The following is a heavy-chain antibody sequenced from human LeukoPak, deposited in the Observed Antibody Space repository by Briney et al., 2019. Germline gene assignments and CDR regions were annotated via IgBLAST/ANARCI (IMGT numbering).Heavy chain of an antibody. D-gene: IGHD3-3*01. CDR3: ARHPRPAIHWYFDL. V-gene: IGHV4-4*09. J-gene: IGHJ2*01. CDR2: IYPSGST. CDR1: CDSISNYY. Sequence: SETLSLTCTVSCDSISNYYWSWVRQLPGKGLEWIGYIYPSGSTNYSPSLKSRVTISLDTSKNQFSLSLNSVTAADTAVYYCARHPRPAIHWYFDLRGRGTLVTVSS.